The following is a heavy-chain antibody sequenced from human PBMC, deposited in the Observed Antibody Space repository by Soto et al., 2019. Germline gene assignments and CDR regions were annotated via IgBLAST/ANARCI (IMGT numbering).Heavy chain of an antibody. D-gene: IGHD2-8*01. CDR1: GYTFTSYG. J-gene: IGHJ5*02. V-gene: IGHV1-18*01. CDR2: ISAYNGNT. CDR3: ARDFVQWRTEESRWFDP. Sequence: QVQLVQSGAEVKKPGASVKVSCKASGYTFTSYGISWVRQAPGQGLEWMGRISAYNGNTNYAQKLQGRVTMTTDTSTSTAYMELRSLRSDDTAVYYCARDFVQWRTEESRWFDPWGQGTLVTVSS.